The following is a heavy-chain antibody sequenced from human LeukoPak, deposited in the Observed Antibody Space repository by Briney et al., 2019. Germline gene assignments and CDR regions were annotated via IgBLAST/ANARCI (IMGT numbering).Heavy chain of an antibody. V-gene: IGHV5-51*01. CDR2: IFPGDSDT. CDR3: ARQEYCSGGSCYTWFDP. Sequence: GESLQISCRVSGYIFTSYWIAWVRQMPGKGLEWMGIIFPGDSDTRYSPSFQGQVTISADKSISTAYLQWSSLKASDTAMYYCARQEYCSGGSCYTWFDPWGQGTLVTVSS. D-gene: IGHD2-15*01. CDR1: GYIFTSYW. J-gene: IGHJ5*02.